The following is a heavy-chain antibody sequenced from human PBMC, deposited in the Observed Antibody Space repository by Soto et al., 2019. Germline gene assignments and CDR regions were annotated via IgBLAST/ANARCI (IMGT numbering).Heavy chain of an antibody. J-gene: IGHJ6*02. D-gene: IGHD6-19*01. CDR2: IYYSGST. V-gene: IGHV4-61*01. CDR1: GGSVSSGSYY. CDR3: ARDLGYSSGWFGSTPYGMDV. Sequence: SETLSLTCTVSGGSVSSGSYYWSWIRQPPGKGLEWIGYIYYSGSTSYNPSLKSRVTISVDTSKNQFSLKLSSVTAADTAVYYCARDLGYSSGWFGSTPYGMDVWGQGTTVTVSS.